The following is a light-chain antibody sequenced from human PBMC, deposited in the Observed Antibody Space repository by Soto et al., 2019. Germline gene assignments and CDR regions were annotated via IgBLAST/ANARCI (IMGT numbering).Light chain of an antibody. J-gene: IGKJ1*01. CDR3: QLYGTSRT. CDR1: QRLGSDY. CDR2: GVS. V-gene: IGKV3-20*01. Sequence: PGERATLSCRASQRLGSDYLAWYQQKPGQAPRLLIYGVSSRATDIPDRFSGSGSGTDFTLTISRLEQEDFAMYYCQLYGTSRTFGQGTKVEI.